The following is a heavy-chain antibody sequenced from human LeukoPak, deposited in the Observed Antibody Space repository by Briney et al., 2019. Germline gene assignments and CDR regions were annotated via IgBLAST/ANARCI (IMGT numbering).Heavy chain of an antibody. CDR3: ARVPDLYGMDV. CDR1: GYTFTSYG. J-gene: IGHJ6*02. CDR2: ISAYNGNT. Sequence: ASVKVSCKASGYTFTSYGISWVRQAPGQGLEWMGWISAYNGNTNYAQKLQGRVTMTTDTSTSTAYMELSSLRSEDTAVYYCARVPDLYGMDVWGQGTTVTVSS. D-gene: IGHD1-14*01. V-gene: IGHV1-18*01.